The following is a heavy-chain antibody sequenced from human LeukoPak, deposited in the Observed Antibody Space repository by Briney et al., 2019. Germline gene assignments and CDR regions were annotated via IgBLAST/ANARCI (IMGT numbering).Heavy chain of an antibody. Sequence: PSETLSVTCTVSAGSISSSSYYWGWIRQPPGKGLEWIGSIYYSGSTYYNPSLKSRVTISVDTSKNQFSLKLSSVTAADTAVYYCARRTYIYGDYAPGSVYWGQGTLVTVSS. V-gene: IGHV4-39*01. CDR2: IYYSGST. J-gene: IGHJ4*02. CDR3: ARRTYIYGDYAPGSVY. CDR1: AGSISSSSYY. D-gene: IGHD4-17*01.